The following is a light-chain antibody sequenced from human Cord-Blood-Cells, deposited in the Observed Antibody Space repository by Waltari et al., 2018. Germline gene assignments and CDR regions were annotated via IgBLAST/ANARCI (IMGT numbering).Light chain of an antibody. J-gene: IGLJ3*02. Sequence: QSALTQPAFVSGSPGQSITISCTGTSSDVGSYNLVSWYQQHPGKAPKRMIYEGSKRPSGVSNRFSGSKSGNTASLTISGLQAEDEADYYCCSYAGSSGWVFGGGTKLTVL. CDR2: EGS. CDR1: SSDVGSYNL. V-gene: IGLV2-23*01. CDR3: CSYAGSSGWV.